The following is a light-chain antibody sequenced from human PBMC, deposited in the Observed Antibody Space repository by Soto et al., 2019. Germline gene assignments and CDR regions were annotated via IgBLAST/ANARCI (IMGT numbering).Light chain of an antibody. CDR1: QSVSSNY. CDR2: DAS. V-gene: IGKV3-20*01. Sequence: EIVLTQSPDTLSLSPGERATLSCRASQSVSSNYLAGYQQKPGQAPRFLIYDASSRATGIPDRFSGSGSGTDFTLTISRLEPEDFAVYYCQQYGSSPLTFGGGTKVEIK. J-gene: IGKJ4*01. CDR3: QQYGSSPLT.